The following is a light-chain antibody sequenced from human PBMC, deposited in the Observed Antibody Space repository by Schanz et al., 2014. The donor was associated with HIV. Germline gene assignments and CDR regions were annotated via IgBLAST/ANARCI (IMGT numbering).Light chain of an antibody. CDR3: QQYNSFSST. Sequence: DIQMTQSPSSLSASVGDRVILTCRASQDIRDYLAWYQQKPGKIPQLLIYAASTLQSGVPSRFSGSGSGTHFTLTISSLQPEDVATYYCQQYNSFSSTFGQGTKLEIK. V-gene: IGKV1-27*01. CDR1: QDIRDY. J-gene: IGKJ2*01. CDR2: AAS.